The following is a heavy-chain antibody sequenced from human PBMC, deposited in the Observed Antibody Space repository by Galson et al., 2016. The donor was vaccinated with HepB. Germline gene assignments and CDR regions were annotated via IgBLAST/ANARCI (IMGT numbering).Heavy chain of an antibody. CDR1: GGTFSSYA. Sequence: SVKVSCKASGGTFSSYAFSWVRQASGQGLEWMGRIVPILGMSNYAQKFQGRVTITADKSTSTVNMELSSLRSEDTAVYYCARDAVAVAGTLHFYFYGMDVWGQGTTVTVSS. CDR3: ARDAVAVAGTLHFYFYGMDV. CDR2: IVPILGMS. J-gene: IGHJ6*02. V-gene: IGHV1-69*04. D-gene: IGHD6-19*01.